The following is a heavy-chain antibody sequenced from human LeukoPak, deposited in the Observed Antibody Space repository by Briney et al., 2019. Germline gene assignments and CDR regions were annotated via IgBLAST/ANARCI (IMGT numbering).Heavy chain of an antibody. J-gene: IGHJ5*02. CDR2: INPNSGGT. CDR1: GYTFTGYY. Sequence: ASVKVSCTASGYTFTGYYMHWVRQAPGQGLEWMGWINPNSGGTNYAQKVSGRGTMTRDTYNSPAYMGLSRLGSEDTAVYYCATFLTIFGVVRSAKYNWFDPWGQGTLVTVSS. D-gene: IGHD3-3*01. CDR3: ATFLTIFGVVRSAKYNWFDP. V-gene: IGHV1-2*02.